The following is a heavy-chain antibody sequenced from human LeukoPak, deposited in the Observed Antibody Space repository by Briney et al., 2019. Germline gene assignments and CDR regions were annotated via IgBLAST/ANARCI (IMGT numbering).Heavy chain of an antibody. CDR2: INHSGDT. J-gene: IGHJ3*02. V-gene: IGHV4-34*01. D-gene: IGHD3-3*01. Sequence: SETLSLTCAVYGGSFSGYFYNWIRQTPAQGLEWIGEINHSGDTNYNPSLKSRVTMSVDSSKNQLSLSLSSLTAADTAVYYCARHLRLLESPFPPRAFDIWGQGTTVTVSS. CDR3: ARHLRLLESPFPPRAFDI. CDR1: GGSFSGYF.